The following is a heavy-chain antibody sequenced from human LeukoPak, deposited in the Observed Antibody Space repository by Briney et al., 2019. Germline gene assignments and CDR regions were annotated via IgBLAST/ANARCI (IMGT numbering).Heavy chain of an antibody. D-gene: IGHD5-24*01. CDR1: GFTFSDYS. Sequence: GGSLRLSCAASGFTFSDYSMNWVRQAPGKGLEWISYIGIDSGNTNYADSVKRRFTISGDKAKNSLYLQMNSLRVEDTAVYYCARDYKYAFDNWGQGTLVTVSS. V-gene: IGHV3-48*01. J-gene: IGHJ4*02. CDR2: IGIDSGNT. CDR3: ARDYKYAFDN.